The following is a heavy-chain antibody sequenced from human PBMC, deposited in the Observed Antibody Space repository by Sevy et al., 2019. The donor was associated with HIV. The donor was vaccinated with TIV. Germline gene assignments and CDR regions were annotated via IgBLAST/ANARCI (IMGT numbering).Heavy chain of an antibody. Sequence: AGSLRLSCAASGFTIRTYNMNWVRQAPGKGLEWVSYFSSSSTYKYYADSVKGRFTISRDNAKNSLYLQMSSLRAEDTAVYYCARDLVIPATTDYFYYGMDVWGQGTTVTVSS. CDR1: GFTIRTYN. D-gene: IGHD2-15*01. CDR2: FSSSSTYK. J-gene: IGHJ6*02. CDR3: ARDLVIPATTDYFYYGMDV. V-gene: IGHV3-21*01.